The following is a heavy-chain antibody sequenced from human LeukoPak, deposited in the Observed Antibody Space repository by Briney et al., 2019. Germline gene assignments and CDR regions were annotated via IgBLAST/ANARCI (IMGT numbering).Heavy chain of an antibody. D-gene: IGHD1-1*01. CDR1: GFTFSSYA. J-gene: IGHJ6*04. Sequence: PGGSLRLSCSASGFTFSSYAMHWVRQAPGKGLEYVSAISSNGGSTYYADSVKGRFTISRDNSKNTLYLQMSSRRAEDTAVYYCVKTSEGNWNDPDYYYYYGMDVWGKGTTVTVSS. CDR2: ISSNGGST. CDR3: VKTSEGNWNDPDYYYYYGMDV. V-gene: IGHV3-64D*06.